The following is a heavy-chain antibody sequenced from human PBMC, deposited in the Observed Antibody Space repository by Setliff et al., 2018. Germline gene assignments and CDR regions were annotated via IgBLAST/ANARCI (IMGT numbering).Heavy chain of an antibody. V-gene: IGHV5-51*01. D-gene: IGHD7-27*01. CDR1: GYSFASYW. CDR2: IYPGDPDT. CDR3: ARVGIKGGYYFDY. Sequence: GESLKISCKASGYSFASYWIAWVRQMPGKGLEWMGVIYPGDPDTRHSPSFQGQVTISADKSISTVYLQWSSLKASDTAIYYCARVGIKGGYYFDYWGQGTLVTVSS. J-gene: IGHJ4*02.